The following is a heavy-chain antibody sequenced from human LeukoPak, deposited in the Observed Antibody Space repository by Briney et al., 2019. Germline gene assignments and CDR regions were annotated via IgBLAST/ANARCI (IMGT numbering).Heavy chain of an antibody. V-gene: IGHV3-7*01. CDR3: AKGGGYASDH. D-gene: IGHD5-12*01. CDR2: IKQDGSEK. CDR1: GFTFSSNW. J-gene: IGHJ4*02. Sequence: GGSLRLSCAASGFTFSSNWMSWVRQAPGKGLEWVANIKQDGSEKFYVHSVKGRFTISRDNAKNSLYLQMNSLRAEDTALYYCAKGGGYASDHWGQGTLVTVSS.